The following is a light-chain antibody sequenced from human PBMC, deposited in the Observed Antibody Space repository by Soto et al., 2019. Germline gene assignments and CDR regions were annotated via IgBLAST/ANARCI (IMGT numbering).Light chain of an antibody. CDR3: QQYIKWPIT. CDR1: QSVSSN. V-gene: IGKV3-15*01. CDR2: DAS. Sequence: EIVMAQSPCTVSLSPFERSTLSCGASQSVSSNLAWYQQKPGQAPRLLISDASTRATGIPARFSGSGSGTEFTLTVSSLQSEDFAVYYCQQYIKWPITFGQGTRLEIK. J-gene: IGKJ5*01.